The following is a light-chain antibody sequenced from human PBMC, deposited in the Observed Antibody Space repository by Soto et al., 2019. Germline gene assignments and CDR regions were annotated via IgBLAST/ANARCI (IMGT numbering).Light chain of an antibody. Sequence: QSALTQPASVAGSPGQSITISCTGTSSDVGRYDFVSWYKQHPGKAPKLIIYEVSNRPSGISNRFSGSKSVNTASLTIFGLQAEDEADYYCSSYTSIRTSSVFGTGTKLTVL. CDR3: SSYTSIRTSSV. CDR2: EVS. CDR1: SSDVGRYDF. V-gene: IGLV2-14*01. J-gene: IGLJ1*01.